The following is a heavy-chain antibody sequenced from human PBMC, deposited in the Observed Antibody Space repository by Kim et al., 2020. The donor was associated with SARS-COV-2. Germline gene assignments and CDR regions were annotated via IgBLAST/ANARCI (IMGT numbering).Heavy chain of an antibody. J-gene: IGHJ6*02. CDR3: ARHGASNIVVVPAAPRYYYGMDV. Sequence: GESLKISCKGSGYSFTSYWISWVRQMPGKGLEWMGRIDPSDSYTNYSPSFQGHVTISADKSISTAYLQWSSLKASDTAMYYCARHGASNIVVVPAAPRYYYGMDVWGQGTTVTVSS. CDR1: GYSFTSYW. D-gene: IGHD2-2*01. V-gene: IGHV5-10-1*01. CDR2: IDPSDSYT.